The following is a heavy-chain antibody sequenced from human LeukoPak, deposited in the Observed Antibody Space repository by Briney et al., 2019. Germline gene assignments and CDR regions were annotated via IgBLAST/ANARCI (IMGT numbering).Heavy chain of an antibody. CDR3: AKTAGIAAAADFDY. Sequence: PGGSLRLSCAASGFTFSNYGMSWVRQAPGKGLEWVSSISGSGDSTYYADSVKGRFTISRDNSKNTLHLQMNSLRAEDTAVYYCAKTAGIAAAADFDYWGQGTLVTVSS. V-gene: IGHV3-23*01. D-gene: IGHD6-13*01. CDR2: ISGSGDST. CDR1: GFTFSNYG. J-gene: IGHJ4*02.